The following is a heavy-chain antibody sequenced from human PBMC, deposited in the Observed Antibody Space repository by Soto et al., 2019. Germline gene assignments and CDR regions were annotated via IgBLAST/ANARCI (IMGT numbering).Heavy chain of an antibody. V-gene: IGHV3-33*01. Sequence: QVQLVESGGGVVQPGRSLRLSCAASGFTFSSYGMHWVRQAPGKGLEWVAVIWYDGSNKYYADSVKGRFTISRDNSKNTLYLHMNSLRAEDTAVYYCARPLAARLSAIDAFDIWGQGTMVTVSS. CDR1: GFTFSSYG. D-gene: IGHD6-6*01. CDR3: ARPLAARLSAIDAFDI. J-gene: IGHJ3*02. CDR2: IWYDGSNK.